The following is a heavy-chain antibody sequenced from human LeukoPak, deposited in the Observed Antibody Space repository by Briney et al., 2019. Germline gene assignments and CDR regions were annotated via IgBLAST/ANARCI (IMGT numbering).Heavy chain of an antibody. Sequence: PGGSLRLSCVASGFTFSSFDMSWVRQAPGKGLEWISSISGSGSAIYYADSVKGRFTISRDNAKNSLNLQMYSLRAEDTALYYCARSSGDSDYYGYWGQGTLVAVSS. J-gene: IGHJ4*02. D-gene: IGHD2-21*01. V-gene: IGHV3-48*03. CDR3: ARSSGDSDYYGY. CDR2: ISGSGSAI. CDR1: GFTFSSFD.